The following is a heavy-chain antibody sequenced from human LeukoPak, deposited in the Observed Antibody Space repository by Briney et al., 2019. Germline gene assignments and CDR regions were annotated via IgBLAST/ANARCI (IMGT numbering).Heavy chain of an antibody. V-gene: IGHV3-30*18. J-gene: IGHJ4*02. Sequence: GRSLRLSCAASGFTFSSNGMHWVRRAPGKGLEWVAVISYDGSDIHYADSVKGRFTISRDNSKNTLFLQMNSLRAEDTAVYYCAKDRSSSWCIDYWGQGTLVTVSS. D-gene: IGHD6-13*01. CDR2: ISYDGSDI. CDR1: GFTFSSNG. CDR3: AKDRSSSWCIDY.